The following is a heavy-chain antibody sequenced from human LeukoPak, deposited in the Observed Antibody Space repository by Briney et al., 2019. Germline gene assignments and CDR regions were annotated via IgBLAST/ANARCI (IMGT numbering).Heavy chain of an antibody. V-gene: IGHV5-51*01. CDR3: ARHGPKRGSSQPFDY. D-gene: IGHD6-13*01. CDR2: IYPGDSDT. J-gene: IGHJ4*02. Sequence: PGESLKISCKGSGYSFTSYWIGWVRQMPGKGLEWMGIIYPGDSDTRYSPSFQGQVTISADKSISTAYLQWTSLKASDTAMYYCARHGPKRGSSQPFDYWGQGALVTVSS. CDR1: GYSFTSYW.